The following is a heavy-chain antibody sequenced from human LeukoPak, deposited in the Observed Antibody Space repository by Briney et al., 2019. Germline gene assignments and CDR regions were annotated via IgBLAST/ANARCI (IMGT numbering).Heavy chain of an antibody. CDR3: ARGEINMTIVVVTPCDF. CDR1: GFTFSSYA. V-gene: IGHV3-30*03. D-gene: IGHD2-21*02. Sequence: GRSLRLSCAASGFTFSSYAMHWVRQAPGKGLEWVAVVSFDGIEKYYADSVKGRFTISRDDSRNTVYLQMNSLRSDDTAVYYCARGEINMTIVVVTPCDFWGQGTLVTVSS. J-gene: IGHJ4*02. CDR2: VSFDGIEK.